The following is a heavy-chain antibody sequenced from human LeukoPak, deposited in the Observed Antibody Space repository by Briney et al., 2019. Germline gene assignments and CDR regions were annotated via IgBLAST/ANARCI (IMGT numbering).Heavy chain of an antibody. V-gene: IGHV3-9*01. CDR3: ARAPVRGVITN. Sequence: GGSLRLSCAASGFTFDDYAMHWVRQAPGKGLEWVSGITWNSGSIGYADSVKGRFTISRDNAKNSLYLQMNSLRAEDTAVYYCARAPVRGVITNWGQGTLVTVSS. CDR1: GFTFDDYA. J-gene: IGHJ4*02. D-gene: IGHD3-10*01. CDR2: ITWNSGSI.